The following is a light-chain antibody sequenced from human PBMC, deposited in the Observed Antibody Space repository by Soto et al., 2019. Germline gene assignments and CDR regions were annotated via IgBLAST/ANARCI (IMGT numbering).Light chain of an antibody. CDR1: SSDVGNYDL. J-gene: IGLJ1*01. CDR2: EGS. CDR3: CAYAGSSTYV. Sequence: QSVLTQPDSVSGSPGQSVCISCTGTSSDVGNYDLVSWYQQHPGKAPKLMIYEGSKRPSAVSNRFSGSKSGNTASLTIFGVQAEDEADYYCCAYAGSSTYVFGTGTKVTVL. V-gene: IGLV2-23*01.